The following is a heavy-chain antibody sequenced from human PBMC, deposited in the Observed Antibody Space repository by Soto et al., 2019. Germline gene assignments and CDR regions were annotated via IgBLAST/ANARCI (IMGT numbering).Heavy chain of an antibody. Sequence: PGGSLRLSCAASGFTFSSYGMHWVRQAPGKGLERVAVIWYDGSNKYYADTVKGRFTISRDNSKNTLYLQMNSLRAEDTAVYYCSRDYYFISTSCYLLSYYYGMDVWGQGTTVTVSS. CDR2: IWYDGSNK. V-gene: IGHV3-33*01. CDR3: SRDYYFISTSCYLLSYYYGMDV. J-gene: IGHJ6*02. D-gene: IGHD2-2*01. CDR1: GFTFSSYG.